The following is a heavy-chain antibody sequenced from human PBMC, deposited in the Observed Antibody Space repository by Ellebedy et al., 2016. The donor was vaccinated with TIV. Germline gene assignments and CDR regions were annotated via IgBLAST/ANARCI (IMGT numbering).Heavy chain of an antibody. D-gene: IGHD3-16*02. V-gene: IGHV1-2*02. CDR2: INPNTGDT. Sequence: ASVKVSCKASGYIFNGYFIHWVRQAPGQGLEWMGWINPNTGDTSYAQSFQGRVTMTRDTHMSTAYMELNTLTSDDTALYYCARNWRDVWKSYRYNDAFDIWGQGTMVTVSS. J-gene: IGHJ3*02. CDR3: ARNWRDVWKSYRYNDAFDI. CDR1: GYIFNGYF.